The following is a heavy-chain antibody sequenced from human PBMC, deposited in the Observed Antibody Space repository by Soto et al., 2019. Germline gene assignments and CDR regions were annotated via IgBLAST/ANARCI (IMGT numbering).Heavy chain of an antibody. CDR1: GLIFSSYS. CDR2: IDSSSSDI. CDR3: ARDRPVDVVPTIPTYYYYMDV. J-gene: IGHJ6*03. Sequence: EVHLVESGGGLVQPGGSLRLSCAASGLIFSSYSMNWVRQAPGKGLEWVSYIDSSSSDIYYADSVRGRFTISRDNAKKSLFLQMNSLRAEDTAVYYCARDRPVDVVPTIPTYYYYMDVWGKGTTVTVS. D-gene: IGHD5-12*01. V-gene: IGHV3-48*01.